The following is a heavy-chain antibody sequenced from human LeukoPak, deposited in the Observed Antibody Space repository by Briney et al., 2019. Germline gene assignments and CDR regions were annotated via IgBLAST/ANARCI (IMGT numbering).Heavy chain of an antibody. V-gene: IGHV3-48*03. Sequence: GGSLRLSCAASGFTFSSYEMNWVRQAPGKGLEWVSYISSSGSTIYYADSVKGRFTISRDNAKNSLYLQMNSLRAEDTAVYYCARGVKDGDPEYFDLWGRGTLVTVSS. D-gene: IGHD4-17*01. CDR2: ISSSGSTI. J-gene: IGHJ2*01. CDR1: GFTFSSYE. CDR3: ARGVKDGDPEYFDL.